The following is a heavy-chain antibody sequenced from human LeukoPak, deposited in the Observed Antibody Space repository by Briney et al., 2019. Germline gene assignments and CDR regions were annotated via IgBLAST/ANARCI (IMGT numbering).Heavy chain of an antibody. CDR3: ARHDSGYCSSTSCYYYYMDV. D-gene: IGHD2-2*01. CDR2: IYPGDSDT. V-gene: IGHV5-51*01. Sequence: GESLKISCKGSGYSFTSYWIGWVRQMPGKGLEWMGIIYPGDSDTRYSPSFQGQVTISADKSISTAYLKWSSLKASDTAMYYCARHDSGYCSSTSCYYYYMDVWGKGTTVTVSS. J-gene: IGHJ6*03. CDR1: GYSFTSYW.